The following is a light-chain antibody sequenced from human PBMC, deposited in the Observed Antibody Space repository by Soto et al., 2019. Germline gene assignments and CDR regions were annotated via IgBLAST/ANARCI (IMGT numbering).Light chain of an antibody. CDR1: QGISNS. CDR3: QNYNSAPLT. Sequence: DIQMTQSPSSLSASLGDTVTISCRASQGISNSLAWFQQKPGRVPQFLIYAASTLQPGVPPRFSGSGSGTAFTLTISSLQPEDVATYYCQNYNSAPLTFGPGTRVDLK. V-gene: IGKV1-27*01. CDR2: AAS. J-gene: IGKJ3*01.